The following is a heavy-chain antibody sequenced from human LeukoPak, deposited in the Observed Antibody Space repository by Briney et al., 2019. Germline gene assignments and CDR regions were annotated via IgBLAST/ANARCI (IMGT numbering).Heavy chain of an antibody. D-gene: IGHD6-13*01. CDR3: ARDLIAALDY. CDR2: ISWNSGSI. V-gene: IGHV3-20*04. J-gene: IGHJ4*02. Sequence: GGSLRLSCAASGFTFRKYVMTWVRQAPGKGLEWVSGISWNSGSIGYADSVKGRFTISRDNAKNSLYLQMNSLRAEDTALYYCARDLIAALDYWGQGTLVTVSS. CDR1: GFTFRKYV.